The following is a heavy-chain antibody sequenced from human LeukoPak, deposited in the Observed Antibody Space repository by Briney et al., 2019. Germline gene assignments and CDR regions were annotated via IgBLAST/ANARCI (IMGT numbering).Heavy chain of an antibody. Sequence: GGSLRLSCAASGFTFSSYAMHWVRQAPGKGLEWVAVISYDGSNKYYADSVKGRFTISRDNSKITLYLQMNSLRAEDTAVYYCARDYYDSSGYSYGMDVWGQGTTVTVSS. CDR3: ARDYYDSSGYSYGMDV. CDR1: GFTFSSYA. J-gene: IGHJ6*02. D-gene: IGHD3-22*01. CDR2: ISYDGSNK. V-gene: IGHV3-30*04.